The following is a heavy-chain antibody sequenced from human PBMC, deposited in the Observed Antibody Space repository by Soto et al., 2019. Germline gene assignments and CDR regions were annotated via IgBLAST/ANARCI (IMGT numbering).Heavy chain of an antibody. CDR2: ISGYNGDT. CDR1: GYTFTRYG. J-gene: IGHJ6*02. Sequence: QGHLVQSGAEVKKPGASVKVSCKASGYTFTRYGISWVRQAPGQGLEWMGWISGYNGDTNYAQNLQDRVTMTIDTSTNTAYMEQRSLTSDDTAVYYCAKNGQPPYYYYGLDVWGQGTTVTVSS. D-gene: IGHD2-8*01. V-gene: IGHV1-18*01. CDR3: AKNGQPPYYYYGLDV.